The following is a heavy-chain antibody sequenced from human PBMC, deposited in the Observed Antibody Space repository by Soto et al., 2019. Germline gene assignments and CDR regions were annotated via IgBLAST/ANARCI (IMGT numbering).Heavy chain of an antibody. CDR2: INPNSGGT. Sequence: ASVKVSCKASGYTFTGYYMHWVRQAPGQGLEWMGWINPNSGGTNYAQKFQGWVTMTRDTSISTAYMELSSLRSEDTAVFYFARAPKPRIVVVIAIPSAFDIWGQGTMVTVSS. CDR1: GYTFTGYY. D-gene: IGHD2-21*01. CDR3: ARAPKPRIVVVIAIPSAFDI. V-gene: IGHV1-2*04. J-gene: IGHJ3*02.